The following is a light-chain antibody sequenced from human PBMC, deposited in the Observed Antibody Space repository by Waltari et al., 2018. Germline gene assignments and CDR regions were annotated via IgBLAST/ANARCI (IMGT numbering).Light chain of an antibody. J-gene: IGLJ2*01. V-gene: IGLV3-1*01. CDR2: QDS. Sequence: SYELTQPPSVSVSPGQTANISCSGDKLENKYVCWYQQKPGQSPVLVLHQDSKRPSGIPERFSGFNSGNTATLTISETQAMDEADYYCQAWDRNTYVVFGGGTKLTVL. CDR3: QAWDRNTYVV. CDR1: KLENKY.